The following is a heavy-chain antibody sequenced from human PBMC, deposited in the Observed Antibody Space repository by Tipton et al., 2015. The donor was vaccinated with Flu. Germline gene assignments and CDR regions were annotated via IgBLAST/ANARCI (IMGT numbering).Heavy chain of an antibody. J-gene: IGHJ6*02. Sequence: SLRLSCAASGFTFSTYSMSWVRQSAGKGLEWVSFISRGSTYIYYADSVRGRFTISRDNAKNSLYLQMNSLRDEDTAVYYCARDHPPSITVLGEITDYFGMAVWGQGTTVTVSS. CDR3: ARDHPPSITVLGEITDYFGMAV. CDR2: ISRGSTYI. CDR1: GFTFSTYS. V-gene: IGHV3-21*01. D-gene: IGHD3-3*01.